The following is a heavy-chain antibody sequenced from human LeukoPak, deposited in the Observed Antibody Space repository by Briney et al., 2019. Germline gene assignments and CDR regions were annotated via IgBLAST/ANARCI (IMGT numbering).Heavy chain of an antibody. V-gene: IGHV4-39*07. CDR1: GGSISSSSYY. D-gene: IGHD6-6*01. J-gene: IGHJ1*01. CDR3: ARGGAARLHFQN. CDR2: IYYSGST. Sequence: SETLSLTCTVSGGSISSSSYYWGWIRQPPGKRLEWIGSIYYSGSTNYNPSLQSRVTISVDTSKNQFSLNLNSVTAADTAVYYCARGGAARLHFQNWGQGTLVTVSS.